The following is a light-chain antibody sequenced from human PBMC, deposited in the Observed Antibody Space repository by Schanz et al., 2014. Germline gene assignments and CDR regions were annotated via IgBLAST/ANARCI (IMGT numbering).Light chain of an antibody. CDR3: QQYYTYLT. J-gene: IGKJ4*01. V-gene: IGKV1-8*01. Sequence: AIRMTQSPSSLSASTGDRVTITCRASQNINSSLAWYQQRPGQAPKLLIYTASTLQSGVPSRFSGSGSGTDFTLTISCLQSEDFATYYCQQYYTYLTFGGGTKVEI. CDR2: TAS. CDR1: QNINSS.